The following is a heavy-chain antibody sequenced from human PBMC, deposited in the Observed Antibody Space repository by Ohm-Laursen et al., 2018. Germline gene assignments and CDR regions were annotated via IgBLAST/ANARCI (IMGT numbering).Heavy chain of an antibody. D-gene: IGHD3-10*01. CDR1: GFTVSSYE. Sequence: SLRLSCAASGFTVSSYEMSWVRQAPGKGLEWVANIKQDGSEKYYVDSVKGRFTISRDNAKNSLYLQMNSLRAEDTAVYYCARTFRDYYYYGMDVWGQGTTVTVSS. CDR3: ARTFRDYYYYGMDV. J-gene: IGHJ6*02. V-gene: IGHV3-7*01. CDR2: IKQDGSEK.